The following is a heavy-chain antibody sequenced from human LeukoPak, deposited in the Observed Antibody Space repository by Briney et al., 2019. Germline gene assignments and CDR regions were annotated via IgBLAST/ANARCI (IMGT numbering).Heavy chain of an antibody. CDR2: ISGSGGST. V-gene: IGHV3-23*01. J-gene: IGHJ6*02. CDR1: GFTFSSYA. D-gene: IGHD2-2*01. CDR3: ARSIVVVPAAIDYYGMDV. Sequence: GGSLRLSCAASGFTFSSYAMSWVRQAPGKGLEWVSAISGSGGSTYYADSVKGRFTISRDNSKNTLYLQMNSLRAEDTAVYYCARSIVVVPAAIDYYGMDVWGQGTTVTVSS.